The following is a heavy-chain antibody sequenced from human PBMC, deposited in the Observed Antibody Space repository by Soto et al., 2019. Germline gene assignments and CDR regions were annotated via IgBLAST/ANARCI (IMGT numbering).Heavy chain of an antibody. J-gene: IGHJ3*02. D-gene: IGHD1-1*01. CDR3: AGVERGTATTVVDAFDI. Sequence: QVQLQQWGAGLLKPSETLSLTCAVYGGFVTSGSYYWSWIRQPPGKGLEWIGEMSHSGGTHFNPCLKSRVNISVDTSKNQFTRKMTAVTAADTALYYCAGVERGTATTVVDAFDIWGPGTMVTVSS. CDR1: GGFVTSGSYY. V-gene: IGHV4-34*01. CDR2: MSHSGGT.